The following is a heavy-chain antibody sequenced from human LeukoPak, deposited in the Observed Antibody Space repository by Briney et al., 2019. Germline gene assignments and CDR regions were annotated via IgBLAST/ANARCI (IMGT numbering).Heavy chain of an antibody. CDR1: GGSISSYY. Sequence: SETLSLTCTVSGGSISSYYWSWIRQPPGKGLEWIGYIYYSGSTNYNPSLKSRVTISVDTSKNQFSLKLSSVTAADTAVYYCARGLVVPAAYPHAFDIWGQGTMVTVSS. J-gene: IGHJ3*02. CDR3: ARGLVVPAAYPHAFDI. V-gene: IGHV4-59*01. CDR2: IYYSGST. D-gene: IGHD2-2*01.